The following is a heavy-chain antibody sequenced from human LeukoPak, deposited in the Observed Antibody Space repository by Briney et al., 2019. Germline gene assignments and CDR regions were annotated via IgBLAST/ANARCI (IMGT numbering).Heavy chain of an antibody. D-gene: IGHD3-16*01. CDR2: IIPIFGTA. V-gene: IGHV1-69*05. Sequence: SVKLSCKASGGTFSSYAISWVRQAPGQGLECMGGIIPIFGTANYAQKFQGRVTITTDEPTSTAYMELSSLRSEDTAVYYCARTSGELNDAFDIWGQGTMVTVSS. CDR3: ARTSGELNDAFDI. J-gene: IGHJ3*02. CDR1: GGTFSSYA.